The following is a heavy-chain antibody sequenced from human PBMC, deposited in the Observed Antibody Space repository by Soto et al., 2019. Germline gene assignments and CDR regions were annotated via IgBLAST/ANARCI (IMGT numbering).Heavy chain of an antibody. CDR3: AKQPGYSSGWYPDAFDI. Sequence: GECLKISGKGSGYSFTSYWIGWVRQMPGKGLEWMGIIYPGDSDTRYSPSFQGQVTISADKSISTAYLQWSSLKASDTAMYYCAKQPGYSSGWYPDAFDIWGQGTMVTVSS. CDR1: GYSFTSYW. D-gene: IGHD6-19*01. V-gene: IGHV5-51*01. J-gene: IGHJ3*02. CDR2: IYPGDSDT.